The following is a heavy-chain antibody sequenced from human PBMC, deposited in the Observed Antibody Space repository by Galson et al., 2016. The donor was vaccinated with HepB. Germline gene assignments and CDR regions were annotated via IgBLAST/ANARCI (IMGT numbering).Heavy chain of an antibody. CDR2: IWYDGSQK. D-gene: IGHD1-1*01. V-gene: IGHV3-33*01. CDR3: ARDSGYNHFDY. J-gene: IGHJ4*02. Sequence: SLRLSCAASGFIFSGSGVHWVRQAPGKGLEWLAVIWYDGSQKYYIDSVKGRFTISRDNSKNMLYLEMNNLRDEDTAVYYCARDSGYNHFDYGGQGTLVTVSS. CDR1: GFIFSGSG.